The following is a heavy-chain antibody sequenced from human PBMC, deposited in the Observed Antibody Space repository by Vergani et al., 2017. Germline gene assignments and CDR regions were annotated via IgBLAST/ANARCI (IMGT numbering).Heavy chain of an antibody. V-gene: IGHV1-2*02. Sequence: QVQLVQSGAEVQKPGASVKVSCKASGYTFTGYYMHWVRQAPGQGLEWMGWINPNSGGTNYAQQFQGRVTMTRDTSISTAYMELSRLRSDDTAMYYCARGIAVAVGWFDPWGQGTLVTVSS. CDR3: ARGIAVAVGWFDP. J-gene: IGHJ5*02. D-gene: IGHD6-19*01. CDR1: GYTFTGYY. CDR2: INPNSGGT.